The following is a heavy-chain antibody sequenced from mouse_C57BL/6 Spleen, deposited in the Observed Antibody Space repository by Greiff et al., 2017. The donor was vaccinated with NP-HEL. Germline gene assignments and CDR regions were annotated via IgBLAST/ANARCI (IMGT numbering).Heavy chain of an antibody. D-gene: IGHD2-4*01. CDR3: ARKNYDYLSWFAY. J-gene: IGHJ3*01. CDR2: ISDGGSYT. V-gene: IGHV5-4*03. CDR1: GFTFSRYA. Sequence: EVMLVESGGGLVKPGGSLKLSCAASGFTFSRYAMSWVRQTPEKRLEWVATISDGGSYTYYPDNVKGRFTISRDNAKNNLYLQMSHLKSEDTAMYYCARKNYDYLSWFAYWGQGTLVTVSA.